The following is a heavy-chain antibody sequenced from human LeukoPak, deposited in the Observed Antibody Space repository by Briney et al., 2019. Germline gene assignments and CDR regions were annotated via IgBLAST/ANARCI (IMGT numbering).Heavy chain of an antibody. CDR1: GGSISSGSYY. D-gene: IGHD3-22*01. CDR2: IYTSGST. J-gene: IGHJ4*02. V-gene: IGHV4-61*02. CDR3: AREVPYYYDSSGYYYVSGYFDY. Sequence: SETLSLTCTVSGGSISSGSYYWSWIRQPAGKGLEWIGRIYTSGSTNYNPSLKSRVTISVDTSKNQFSLKLSSVTAADTAVYYCAREVPYYYDSSGYYYVSGYFDYWGQGTLVTVSS.